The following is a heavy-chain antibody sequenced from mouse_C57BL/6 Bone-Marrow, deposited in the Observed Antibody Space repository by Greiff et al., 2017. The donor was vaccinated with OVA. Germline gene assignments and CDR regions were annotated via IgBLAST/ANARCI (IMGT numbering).Heavy chain of an antibody. CDR2: INPDSSTI. Sequence: EVKLLESGGGLVQPGGSLKLSCAASGIDFSRYWMSWVRRAPGKGLEWIGEINPDSSTINYAPSLKDKFIISRDNAKNTLYLQMSKVRSEDTALYYCAREGDNWGQPYFDYWGQGTTLTVSS. CDR1: GIDFSRYW. J-gene: IGHJ2*01. D-gene: IGHD3-3*01. V-gene: IGHV4-1*01. CDR3: AREGDNWGQPYFDY.